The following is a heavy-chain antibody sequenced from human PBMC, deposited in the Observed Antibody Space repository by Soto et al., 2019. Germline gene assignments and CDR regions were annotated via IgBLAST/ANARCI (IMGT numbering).Heavy chain of an antibody. V-gene: IGHV4-59*08. CDR1: GGSISSYY. CDR3: ASADYGDYVHYFDY. CDR2: IYYSGST. Sequence: PSETLSLTCTVSGGSISSYYWSWIRQPPGKGLEWIGYIYYSGSTNYNPSLKSRVTISVDTSKNQFSLKLSSVTAADTAVYYCASADYGDYVHYFDYWGQGTLVTVSS. D-gene: IGHD4-17*01. J-gene: IGHJ4*02.